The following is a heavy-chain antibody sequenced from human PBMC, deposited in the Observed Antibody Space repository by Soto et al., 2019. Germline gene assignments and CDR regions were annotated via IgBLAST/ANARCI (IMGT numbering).Heavy chain of an antibody. CDR3: ARGDSTDCSNGVCSFFYHHDMDV. D-gene: IGHD2-8*01. CDR1: GYSFTDYH. V-gene: IGHV1-2*04. CDR2: INPKSGGT. Sequence: ASVKVSCKASGYSFTDYHIHWVRQAPGQGLEWLGRINPKSGGTNTAQKFQGWVTMTTDTSISTAPMELTRLTSEDTAIYYCARGDSTDCSNGVCSFFYHHDMDVWGQGTTVTVSS. J-gene: IGHJ6*02.